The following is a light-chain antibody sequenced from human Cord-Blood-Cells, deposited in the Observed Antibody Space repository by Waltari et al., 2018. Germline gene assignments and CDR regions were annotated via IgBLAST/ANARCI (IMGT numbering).Light chain of an antibody. CDR2: EGS. Sequence: QSALTQPASASGSPGQSITISCTGTSSDVGSYNLVSWYQQHPGKAPNLMIYEGSKRPSGVSNRCSGSKSGNTASLTISGLQAEDEADYYCCSYAGSSTNWVFGGGTKLTVL. V-gene: IGLV2-23*01. CDR3: CSYAGSSTNWV. J-gene: IGLJ3*02. CDR1: SSDVGSYNL.